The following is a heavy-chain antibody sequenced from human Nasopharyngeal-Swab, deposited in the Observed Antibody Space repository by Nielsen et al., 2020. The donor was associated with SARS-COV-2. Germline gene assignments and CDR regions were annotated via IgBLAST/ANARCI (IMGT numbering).Heavy chain of an antibody. V-gene: IGHV3-9*01. CDR2: ISWNSGSI. D-gene: IGHD6-19*01. J-gene: IGHJ6*02. Sequence: SLKISCAASGFTFDDYAMHWVRQAPGKGLEWVSGISWNSGSIGYADSVKGRFTISRDNARNSLYLQMNSLRAEDTALYYCAKASGYSSGWYDVYYYYYGMDVWGQGTTVTVSS. CDR1: GFTFDDYA. CDR3: AKASGYSSGWYDVYYYYYGMDV.